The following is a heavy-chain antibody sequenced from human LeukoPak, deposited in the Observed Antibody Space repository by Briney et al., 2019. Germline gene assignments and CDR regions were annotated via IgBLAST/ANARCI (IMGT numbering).Heavy chain of an antibody. Sequence: GGSLRLSCTASGFALRSYDMHWVRQVTGKGLEWVSAIGISDDTYYQGSVKGRFTISRENAKNSLYLQMNSLTAGDTAVYYCARGGIQVSGIDEIDYWGQGTLVTVSS. CDR3: ARGGIQVSGIDEIDY. V-gene: IGHV3-13*01. CDR1: GFALRSYD. D-gene: IGHD6-19*01. CDR2: IGISDDT. J-gene: IGHJ4*02.